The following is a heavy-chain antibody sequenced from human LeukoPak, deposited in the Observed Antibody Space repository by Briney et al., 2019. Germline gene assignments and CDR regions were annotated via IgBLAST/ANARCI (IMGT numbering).Heavy chain of an antibody. D-gene: IGHD3-16*02. CDR3: ARVLEYYDYVWGSYRPDAFDI. V-gene: IGHV1-24*01. Sequence: ASVKVSCKVSGYTLTELSMHWVRQAPGKGLEWMGGFDPEDGETIYAQKFQGRVTMTEDTSTDTAYMELSSLRSEDTAVYYCARVLEYYDYVWGSYRPDAFDIWGQGTMVTVSS. CDR1: GYTLTELS. J-gene: IGHJ3*02. CDR2: FDPEDGET.